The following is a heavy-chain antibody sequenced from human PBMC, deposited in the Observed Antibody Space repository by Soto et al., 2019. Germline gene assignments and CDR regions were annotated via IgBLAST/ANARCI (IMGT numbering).Heavy chain of an antibody. CDR3: TAGRAGDYYLDY. V-gene: IGHV3-15*01. Sequence: EVQLVESGGGLVKPGGSLRLSCAASGFTFSNAWMSWVRQAPGKGLEWVGRIKSKTDGGTTDYAAPVKGRFTISRDDSKHTLYLQMNSLKTADTAVYYCTAGRAGDYYLDYWGQGTLVTVSS. CDR1: GFTFSNAW. D-gene: IGHD4-17*01. J-gene: IGHJ4*02. CDR2: IKSKTDGGTT.